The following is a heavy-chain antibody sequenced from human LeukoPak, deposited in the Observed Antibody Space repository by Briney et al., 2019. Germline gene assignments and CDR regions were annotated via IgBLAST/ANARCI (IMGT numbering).Heavy chain of an antibody. J-gene: IGHJ5*02. CDR1: ECTFSNYA. V-gene: IGHV3-23*01. CDR3: AKTSKYSTTWYDN. CDR2: ISGDGGST. D-gene: IGHD6-6*01. Sequence: PGASLRLSCAASECTFSNYAMSWLRQAPGKRLEWVSGISGDGGSTYYADSVKGRFTISRGSPENALYLQMNSLRAEDTAVYYCAKTSKYSTTWYDNWGQGTLVTVSS.